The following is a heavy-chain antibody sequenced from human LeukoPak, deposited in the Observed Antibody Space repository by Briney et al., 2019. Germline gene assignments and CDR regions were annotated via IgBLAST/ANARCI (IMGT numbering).Heavy chain of an antibody. D-gene: IGHD2-2*01. CDR1: GGSISSYY. Sequence: SETLSLTCTVSGGSISSYYWSWIRQPPGKGLEWIGYIYYSGSTNYNPSLKSRVTISVDTSKNQFSLKLSSVTAADTAVYYCARGIPLYCSSTSCANDYWGQGTLVTVSS. V-gene: IGHV4-59*12. J-gene: IGHJ4*02. CDR3: ARGIPLYCSSTSCANDY. CDR2: IYYSGST.